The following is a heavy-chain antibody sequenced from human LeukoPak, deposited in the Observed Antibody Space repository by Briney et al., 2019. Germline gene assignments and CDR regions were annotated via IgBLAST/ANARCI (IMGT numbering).Heavy chain of an antibody. CDR1: GYSFTSYW. Sequence: GESLQISCQGSGYSFTSYWIGWVCQMPGKGLEWMGIIYPGDSDTRYSPSFQGQVTISADKSISTAYLQWSSLKASDTAMYYCARAYSTRGWFDPWGQGTLVTVSS. CDR2: IYPGDSDT. CDR3: ARAYSTRGWFDP. J-gene: IGHJ5*02. V-gene: IGHV5-51*01. D-gene: IGHD2/OR15-2a*01.